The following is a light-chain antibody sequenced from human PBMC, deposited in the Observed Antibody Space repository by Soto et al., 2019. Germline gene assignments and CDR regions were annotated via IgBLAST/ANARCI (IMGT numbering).Light chain of an antibody. CDR3: SSYTTTSTLYV. CDR1: SSDVGAYNH. Sequence: QSVLTQPASLSGSLGQSITISCTGTSSDVGAYNHVSWYQHHPGKAPKLMIYDVNNRPSGVSNRFSGSKSGNTASLTISGLQAEDEADYYCSSYTTTSTLYVFGIGTKLTVL. CDR2: DVN. V-gene: IGLV2-14*03. J-gene: IGLJ1*01.